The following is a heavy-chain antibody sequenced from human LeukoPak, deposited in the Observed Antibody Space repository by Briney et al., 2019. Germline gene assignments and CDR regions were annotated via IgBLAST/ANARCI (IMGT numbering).Heavy chain of an antibody. D-gene: IGHD3-9*01. Sequence: SMKLSCKASGPTFSSYAISWVRQAPEPGLEWIGSIIPIVGTANYAQNFQGRVTMTADESTSTVYMELSSLRSEDTAVYYCARVVYYDMLAGRDYYYDMDVWGKGTTVTVSS. CDR2: IIPIVGTA. CDR1: GPTFSSYA. CDR3: ARVVYYDMLAGRDYYYDMDV. V-gene: IGHV1-69*13. J-gene: IGHJ6*04.